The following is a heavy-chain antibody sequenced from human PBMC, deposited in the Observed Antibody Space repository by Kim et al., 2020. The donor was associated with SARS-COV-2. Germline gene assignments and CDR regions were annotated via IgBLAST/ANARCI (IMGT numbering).Heavy chain of an antibody. V-gene: IGHV3-23*03. D-gene: IGHD3-10*01. Sequence: GGSLRLSCAASGFTFSSYAMSWVRQAPGKGLEWVSVIYSGGSSTYYADSVKGRFTISRDNSKNTLYLQMNSLRAEDTAVYYCAKDSHYYGSGRRSARYYYGMDVWGQGTTVTVSS. CDR1: GFTFSSYA. CDR3: AKDSHYYGSGRRSARYYYGMDV. J-gene: IGHJ6*02. CDR2: IYSGGSST.